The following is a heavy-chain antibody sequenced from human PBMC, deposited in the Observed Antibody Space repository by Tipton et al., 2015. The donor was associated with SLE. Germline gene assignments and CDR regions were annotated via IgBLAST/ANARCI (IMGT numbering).Heavy chain of an antibody. D-gene: IGHD6-19*01. CDR2: INWSGTTT. V-gene: IGHV3-20*04. CDR1: GFTFDDYV. Sequence: GSLRLSCAASGFTFDDYVMTWVRQVPGKGLEWVSDINWSGTTTTYADSVKGRFTISRDNAKNSLHLQMNSLRAEDTAFYYCARAHSGGIYYFDFWGQGTLVTVSS. J-gene: IGHJ4*02. CDR3: ARAHSGGIYYFDF.